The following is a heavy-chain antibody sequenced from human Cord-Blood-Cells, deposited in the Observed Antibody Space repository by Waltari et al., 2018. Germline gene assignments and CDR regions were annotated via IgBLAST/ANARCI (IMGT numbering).Heavy chain of an antibody. CDR3: ARERMYSGSYDAFDI. V-gene: IGHV1-69*01. CDR1: GGTISSYA. J-gene: IGHJ3*02. CDR2: IIPIFGTA. D-gene: IGHD1-26*01. Sequence: QVQLVQSGAAVKKPGSSVKVSCKASGGTISSYAIRWVRQAPGQGLEWMGGIIPIFGTANYAQKFQSRVTITADESTSTAYMELSSLRSEDTAVYYCARERMYSGSYDAFDIWGQGTMVTVSS.